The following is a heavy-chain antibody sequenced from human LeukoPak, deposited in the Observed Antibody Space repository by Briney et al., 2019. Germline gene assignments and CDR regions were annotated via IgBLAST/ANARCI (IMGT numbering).Heavy chain of an antibody. CDR2: LFFNERT. V-gene: IGHV4-59*01. D-gene: IGHD6-6*01. CDR1: GASITTYY. J-gene: IGHJ4*03. CDR3: ASAGGVSSSAT. Sequence: SETLSLTCTVSGASITTYYWSWIRQSPGKGLEWIGYLFFNERTDYNPSLKSRVTISVDRSKNQFSLKVTSVTAADTAIYYCASAGGVSSSATWGQGDPVTVSS.